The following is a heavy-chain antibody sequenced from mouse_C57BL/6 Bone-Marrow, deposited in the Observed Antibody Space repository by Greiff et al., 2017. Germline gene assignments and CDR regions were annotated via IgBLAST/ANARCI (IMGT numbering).Heavy chain of an antibody. V-gene: IGHV3-6*01. J-gene: IGHJ1*03. CDR2: ISYDGSN. D-gene: IGHD1-1*01. CDR3: ARADYGSSYWYFDV. Sequence: DVKLQESGPGLVKPSQSLSLTCSVTGYSITSGYYWNWIRQFPGNKLEWMGYISYDGSNNYNPSLKNRISITRDTSKNQFFLKLNSVTTEDTATYYCARADYGSSYWYFDVWGTGTTVTVSS. CDR1: GYSITSGYY.